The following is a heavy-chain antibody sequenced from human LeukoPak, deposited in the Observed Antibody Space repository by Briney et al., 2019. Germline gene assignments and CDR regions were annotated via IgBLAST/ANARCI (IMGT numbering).Heavy chain of an antibody. CDR3: ARVSAVGGISSFDY. CDR2: VNTYSGYT. CDR1: GYTFTNYG. Sequence: ASVKVSCKASGYTFTNYGISWVRQAPGQGLEWMGWVNTYSGYTKDAQMFQGRLTMTTDTSTSTGYMERRSLRSDDTAVYYCARVSAVGGISSFDYWGQGTLVTVSS. D-gene: IGHD2-15*01. J-gene: IGHJ4*02. V-gene: IGHV1-18*01.